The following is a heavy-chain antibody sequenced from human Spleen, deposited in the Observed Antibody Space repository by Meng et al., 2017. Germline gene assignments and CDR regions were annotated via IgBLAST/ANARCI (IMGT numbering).Heavy chain of an antibody. CDR2: IYQSGST. D-gene: IGHD2-21*02. V-gene: IGHV4-38-2*01. CDR3: AGGAVVTLIFYHAMDV. CDR1: GYSITGSYN. Sequence: SETLSLTCAVSGYSITGSYNWGWIRQSPGKGLEWIGSIYQSGSTYYNPSLKSRVTMSADTSKNQFSLKLTSVTAADTAVYYCAGGAVVTLIFYHAMDVCGQGTTVTVSS. J-gene: IGHJ6*02.